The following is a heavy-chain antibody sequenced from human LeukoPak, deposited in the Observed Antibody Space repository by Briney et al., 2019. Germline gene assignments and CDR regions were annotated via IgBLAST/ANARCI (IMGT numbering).Heavy chain of an antibody. CDR3: AKTSEPAQWLGPRHYYYYGMDV. J-gene: IGHJ6*02. CDR1: GFTFSSYA. Sequence: GGSLRLSCAASGFTFSSYAMHWVRQAPGKGLEWVAVISYDGSNKYYADSVKGRFTISRDNSKNTLYLQMNSLRAEDTAVYYCAKTSEPAQWLGPRHYYYYGMDVWGQGTTVTVSS. CDR2: ISYDGSNK. D-gene: IGHD6-19*01. V-gene: IGHV3-30-3*02.